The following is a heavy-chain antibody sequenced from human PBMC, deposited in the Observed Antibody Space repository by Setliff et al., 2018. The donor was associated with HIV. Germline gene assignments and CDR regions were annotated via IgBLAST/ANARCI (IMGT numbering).Heavy chain of an antibody. Sequence: ASETLSLTCTVSGGSISSYYWSWIRQPPGKGLEWIGYIYSSGSTNYNPSLKSRVTISVDTSKNQFSLNLSSVTAADTAVYYCARSLGTIWGYDYWGQGTLVTVS. V-gene: IGHV4-59*01. CDR3: ARSLGTIWGYDY. CDR2: IYSSGST. J-gene: IGHJ4*02. CDR1: GGSISSYY. D-gene: IGHD3-9*01.